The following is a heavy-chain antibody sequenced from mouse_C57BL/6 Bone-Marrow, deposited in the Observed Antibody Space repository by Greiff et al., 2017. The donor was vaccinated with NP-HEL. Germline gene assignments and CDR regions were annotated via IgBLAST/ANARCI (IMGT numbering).Heavy chain of an antibody. CDR2: INPGSGGT. CDR3: ARGGVTTSNYYAMDY. D-gene: IGHD2-5*01. CDR1: GYAFTNYL. V-gene: IGHV1-54*01. J-gene: IGHJ4*01. Sequence: QVQLKQSGAELVRPGTSVKVSCKASGYAFTNYLIEWVKQRPGQGLEWIGVINPGSGGTNYNEKFKGKATLTADKSSSTAYMQLSSLTSEDSAVYFCARGGVTTSNYYAMDYWGQGTSVTVSS.